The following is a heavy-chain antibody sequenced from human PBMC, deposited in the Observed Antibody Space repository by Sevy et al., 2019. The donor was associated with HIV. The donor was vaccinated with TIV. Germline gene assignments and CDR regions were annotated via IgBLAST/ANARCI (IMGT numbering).Heavy chain of an antibody. D-gene: IGHD1-1*01. V-gene: IGHV3-30*03. CDR1: GFTFSTHG. Sequence: GESLKISCAASGFTFSTHGMHWVRQAPGKGLEWLAVISYDGNKKYYADSVKGRLTISRDNSKNTLFLHMSSLRAEDTAMYYCARDGGRYNYAPSAYWGQGTLVTVSS. CDR3: ARDGGRYNYAPSAY. J-gene: IGHJ4*03. CDR2: ISYDGNKK.